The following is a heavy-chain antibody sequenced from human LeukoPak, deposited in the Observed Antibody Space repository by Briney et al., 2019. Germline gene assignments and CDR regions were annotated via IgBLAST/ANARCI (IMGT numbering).Heavy chain of an antibody. J-gene: IGHJ4*02. CDR1: GFTFSSYA. V-gene: IGHV3-23*01. CDR3: AKVGYSGSIFDY. Sequence: RGSLRLSCAASGFTFSSYAMSWVRQAPGKGLEWVSAISGSGGSTYYADSVKGRFTISRDNSKNTLYLQMNSLRAEDTAVYYCAKVGYSGSIFDYWGQGTLVTVSS. CDR2: ISGSGGST. D-gene: IGHD5-12*01.